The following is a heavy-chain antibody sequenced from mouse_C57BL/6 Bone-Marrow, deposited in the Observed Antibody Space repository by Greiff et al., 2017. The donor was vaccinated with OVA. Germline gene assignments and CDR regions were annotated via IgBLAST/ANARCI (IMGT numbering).Heavy chain of an antibody. D-gene: IGHD1-1*01. Sequence: EVKVVESGGGLVQPGESLKLSCESNEYEFPSHDMSWVRKTPEKRLELVAAINSDGGSTYYPDTMERRFIISRDNTKKTLYLQMSSLRSEDTALYYFARHNYYGSSDNWDFDVWGTGTTVTVSS. V-gene: IGHV5-2*01. J-gene: IGHJ1*03. CDR1: EYEFPSHD. CDR2: INSDGGST. CDR3: ARHNYYGSSDNWDFDV.